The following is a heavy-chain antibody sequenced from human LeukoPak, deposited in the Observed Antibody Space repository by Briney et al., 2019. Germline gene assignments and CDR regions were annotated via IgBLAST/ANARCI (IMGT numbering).Heavy chain of an antibody. J-gene: IGHJ4*02. V-gene: IGHV5-51*01. CDR3: ARRNRAEGSIDY. D-gene: IGHD3-10*01. Sequence: GESLKISCKGSGYRFSSYWIGWVRQRPGKGLEWMGTIYPGDSDTRYSPCFQGQVTISADTSMTADYLQCSSLKASTTAIYYCARRNRAEGSIDYWGQGTLVTVSS. CDR2: IYPGDSDT. CDR1: GYRFSSYW.